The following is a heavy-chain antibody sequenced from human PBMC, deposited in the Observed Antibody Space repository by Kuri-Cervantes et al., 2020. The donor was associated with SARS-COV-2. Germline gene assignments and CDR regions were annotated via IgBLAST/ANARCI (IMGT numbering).Heavy chain of an antibody. D-gene: IGHD2-15*01. CDR1: GGTFSSYA. Sequence: SVKVSCKASGGTFSSYAINWVRQAPGQGLEWMGRIIPILGTANYAQKFQGRVTITTDESTSTAYMELSSLRSEDTAVYYCARGTPTALLGLSDLCFDYWGQGTLVTVSS. CDR3: ARGTPTALLGLSDLCFDY. CDR2: IIPILGTA. J-gene: IGHJ4*02. V-gene: IGHV1-69*11.